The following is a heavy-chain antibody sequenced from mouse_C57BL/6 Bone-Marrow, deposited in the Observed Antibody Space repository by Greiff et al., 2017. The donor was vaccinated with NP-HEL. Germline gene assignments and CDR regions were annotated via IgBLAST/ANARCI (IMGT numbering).Heavy chain of an antibody. V-gene: IGHV1-69*01. J-gene: IGHJ1*03. CDR3: VLLWYFDV. Sequence: QVQLQQPGAELVMPGASVKLSCKASGYTFTSYWMHWVKQRPGQGLEWIGEIDPSDSYTNYHQKFKGKSTLTVDKSSSTAYMQLSSLTSEDSAVYYCVLLWYFDVWGTGTTVTVSS. CDR2: IDPSDSYT. D-gene: IGHD1-1*01. CDR1: GYTFTSYW.